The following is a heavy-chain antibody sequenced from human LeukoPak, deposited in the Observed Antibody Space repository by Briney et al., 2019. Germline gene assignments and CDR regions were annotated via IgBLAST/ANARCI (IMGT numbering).Heavy chain of an antibody. V-gene: IGHV1-2*02. J-gene: IGHJ4*02. CDR1: GYTLTELS. CDR2: INPNSGGT. CDR3: ARAHYADYGGEDY. D-gene: IGHD4-17*01. Sequence: ASVKVSCKVSGYTLTELSMHWVRQAPGKGLEWMGWINPNSGGTNYAQKFQGRVTMTRDTSISTAYMELSRLRSDDTALYYCARAHYADYGGEDYWGQGTLVTVSS.